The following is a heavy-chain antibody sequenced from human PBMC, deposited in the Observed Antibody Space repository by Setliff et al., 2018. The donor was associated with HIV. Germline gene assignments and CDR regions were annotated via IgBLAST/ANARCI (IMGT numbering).Heavy chain of an antibody. CDR3: AKGGDDYYYYFMDV. D-gene: IGHD4-17*01. Sequence: PGGSLRLSCAASGFTVSSNYMSWVRQAPGKGLEWVSILYSGGSTYYADSVKGRFTISRDNAKNSLYLRMNSLRAEDTAIYYCAKGGDDYYYYFMDVWGKGTTVTVSS. V-gene: IGHV3-66*01. CDR2: LYSGGST. CDR1: GFTVSSNY. J-gene: IGHJ6*03.